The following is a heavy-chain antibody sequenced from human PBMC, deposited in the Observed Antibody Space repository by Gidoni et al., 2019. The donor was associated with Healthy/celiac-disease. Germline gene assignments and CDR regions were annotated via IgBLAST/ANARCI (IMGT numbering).Heavy chain of an antibody. CDR2: IYYSGST. D-gene: IGHD5-12*01. CDR1: GGSISSYY. V-gene: IGHV4-59*01. CDR3: ARAGRDGYNFLDY. Sequence: QVQLQESGPGLVKPSETLSLTCTVSGGSISSYYWSWIRQPPGKGLEWIGYIYYSGSTNYNPSLKSRVTISVDTSKNQFSLKLSSVTAADTAVYYCARAGRDGYNFLDYWGQGTLVTVSS. J-gene: IGHJ4*02.